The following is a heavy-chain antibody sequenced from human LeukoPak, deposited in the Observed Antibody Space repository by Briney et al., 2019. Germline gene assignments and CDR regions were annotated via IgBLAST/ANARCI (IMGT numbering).Heavy chain of an antibody. D-gene: IGHD2-15*01. Sequence: GGSLRLSCAASGFTFSSYSMNWVRQAPGKGLEWVSSISSSSYIYYADSVKGRFTISRDNAKNSLYLQMNSLRAEDTAVYYCARDQAYCSGGSCPLDYWGQGTLVTVSS. V-gene: IGHV3-21*01. CDR3: ARDQAYCSGGSCPLDY. CDR1: GFTFSSYS. CDR2: ISSSSYI. J-gene: IGHJ4*02.